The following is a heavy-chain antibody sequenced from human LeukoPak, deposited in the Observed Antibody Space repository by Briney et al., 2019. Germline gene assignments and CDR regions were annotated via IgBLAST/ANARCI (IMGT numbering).Heavy chain of an antibody. V-gene: IGHV1-18*04. CDR2: ISAYNGNT. Sequence: GESLKISCKGSGYSFTSYWISWVRPAPGQGLEWMGWISAYNGNTNYAQKLQGRVTMTTDTSTSTAYMELRSLRSDDTAVYYCARVGDYYDSSGYWGQRTLVTVSS. D-gene: IGHD3-22*01. J-gene: IGHJ4*02. CDR1: GYSFTSYW. CDR3: ARVGDYYDSSGY.